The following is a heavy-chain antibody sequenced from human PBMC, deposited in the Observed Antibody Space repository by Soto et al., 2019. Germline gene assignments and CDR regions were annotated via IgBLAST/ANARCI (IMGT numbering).Heavy chain of an antibody. CDR3: ARGTHGFSSSRAFDI. D-gene: IGHD6-6*01. CDR2: ISAYNGNT. CDR1: GYTSTSYG. J-gene: IGHJ3*02. Sequence: VASVKVSCKASGYTSTSYGISWVRQAPGQGLGWMGWISAYNGNTNYAQKLQGRVTMTTDTSTSTAYMELGSLRSDDTAVYYCARGTHGFSSSRAFDIWGQGTMATVSS. V-gene: IGHV1-18*01.